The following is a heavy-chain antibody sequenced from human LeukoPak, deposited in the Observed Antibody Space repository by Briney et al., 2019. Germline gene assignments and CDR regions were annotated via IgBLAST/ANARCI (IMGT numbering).Heavy chain of an antibody. V-gene: IGHV1-2*02. Sequence: ASVKVSCKASGYTFTGYYMHWVRQAPGQGLEWMGWINPNSGGTNYAQKFQGRVTMTRDTSISTAYMELSRLRSDDTAVYYCARDNSVGDYAWWFDPWGQGTLVTVSS. J-gene: IGHJ5*02. CDR2: INPNSGGT. CDR1: GYTFTGYY. D-gene: IGHD1-26*01. CDR3: ARDNSVGDYAWWFDP.